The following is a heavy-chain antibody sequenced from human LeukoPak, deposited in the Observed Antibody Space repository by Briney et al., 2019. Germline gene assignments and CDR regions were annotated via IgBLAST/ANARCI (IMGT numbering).Heavy chain of an antibody. V-gene: IGHV1-69*05. CDR2: IIPIFGTA. D-gene: IGHD2-15*01. Sequence: SVKVSRKASGGTFSSYAISWVRQAPGQGLEWMGRIIPIFGTANYAQKFQGRVTITTDESTSTAYMELSSLRSEDTAVYYCARDFKLLGYCSGGSCYSTIYYFDYWGQGTLVTVSS. CDR1: GGTFSSYA. CDR3: ARDFKLLGYCSGGSCYSTIYYFDY. J-gene: IGHJ4*02.